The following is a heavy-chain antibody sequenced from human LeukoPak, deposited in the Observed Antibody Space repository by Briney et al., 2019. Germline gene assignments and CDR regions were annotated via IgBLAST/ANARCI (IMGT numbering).Heavy chain of an antibody. D-gene: IGHD3-10*01. V-gene: IGHV3-7*01. CDR1: GFTFTTYW. Sequence: WGSLRLSCTASGFTFTTYWMSWVRHPPGRGLEWVANIKQDGTEKYYVDSVKGRFTISRDNAKNSLYLQMNSLRVEDTATYYCAKVAHYYYGSESYYFFEHWGQGTPVTASS. J-gene: IGHJ4*02. CDR2: IKQDGTEK. CDR3: AKVAHYYYGSESYYFFEH.